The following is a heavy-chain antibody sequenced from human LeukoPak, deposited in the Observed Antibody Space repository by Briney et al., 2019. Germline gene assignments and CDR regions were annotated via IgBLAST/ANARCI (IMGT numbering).Heavy chain of an antibody. CDR2: INSDGSST. J-gene: IGHJ4*02. V-gene: IGHV3-74*01. Sequence: PGGSLRLSCAASGFTFSSYWMHWVRQAPGKGLVWVSRINSDGSSTNYADSVKGRFTISRDNAKNTLYLQMNSLRAEDTAVYYCASLAVAGTGVDYWGQGTLVTVSS. D-gene: IGHD6-19*01. CDR1: GFTFSSYW. CDR3: ASLAVAGTGVDY.